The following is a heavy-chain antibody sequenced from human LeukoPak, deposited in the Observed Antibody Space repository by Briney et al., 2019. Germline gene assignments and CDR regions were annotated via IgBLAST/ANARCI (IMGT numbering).Heavy chain of an antibody. D-gene: IGHD6-13*01. CDR2: IYTSGST. V-gene: IGHV4-61*02. J-gene: IGHJ4*02. CDR1: GGSISSGSYY. Sequence: SETLSLTCTVSGGSISSGSYYWGWIRQPAGKGLEWIGRIYTSGSTNYNPSLKSRVTISVDMSKNQFSLKLSSVTAADTAVYYCARAIAAAGLNYFDYWGQGTLVTVSS. CDR3: ARAIAAAGLNYFDY.